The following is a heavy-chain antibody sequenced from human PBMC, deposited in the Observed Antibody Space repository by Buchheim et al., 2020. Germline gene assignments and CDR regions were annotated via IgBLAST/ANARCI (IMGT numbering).Heavy chain of an antibody. J-gene: IGHJ6*02. V-gene: IGHV3-21*01. CDR2: ISSSSSYI. Sequence: EVQLVESGGGLVKPGGSLRLSCAASGFTFSSYSMNWVRQAPGKGLEWVSSISSSSSYIYYADSVKGRFTISRDNAKNSLYLQMNSLRAEDTAVYYCARDRGSSGYYYYYGMDVWGQGTT. CDR1: GFTFSSYS. D-gene: IGHD6-19*01. CDR3: ARDRGSSGYYYYYGMDV.